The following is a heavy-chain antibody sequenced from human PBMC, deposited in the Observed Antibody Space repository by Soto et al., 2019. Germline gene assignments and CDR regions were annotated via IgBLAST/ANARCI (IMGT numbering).Heavy chain of an antibody. V-gene: IGHV1-2*02. D-gene: IGHD2-2*01. CDR2: INPNSGGT. CDR1: GYTFTVYY. J-gene: IGHJ6*02. Sequence: ASVKVSCKSSGYTFTVYYMHWVLQAPGQWXAWLGWINPNSGGTNYAQKFQGRVTMTRDTSISTAYMELSRLRSDDTAVYYCASDDIVVVPAAPLGAYYGMDVWGQGTTVTVSS. CDR3: ASDDIVVVPAAPLGAYYGMDV.